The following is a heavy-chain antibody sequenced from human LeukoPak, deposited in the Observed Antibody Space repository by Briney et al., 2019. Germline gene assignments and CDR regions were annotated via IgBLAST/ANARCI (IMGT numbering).Heavy chain of an antibody. V-gene: IGHV3-43*01. Sequence: GGSLRLSCAASGFTFDDYTMHWVRQAPGKGLEWVSLISWDGGSTYYADSVKGRFTISRDNSKNSLYLQMNSLRTEDTALYYCAKDMGRDYDYVWGSYAIDYWGQGTLVTVSS. J-gene: IGHJ4*02. CDR3: AKDMGRDYDYVWGSYAIDY. D-gene: IGHD3-16*01. CDR2: ISWDGGST. CDR1: GFTFDDYT.